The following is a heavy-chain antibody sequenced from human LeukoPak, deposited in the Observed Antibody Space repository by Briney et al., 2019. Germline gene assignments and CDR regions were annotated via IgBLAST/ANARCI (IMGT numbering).Heavy chain of an antibody. CDR2: IWYDGSNK. D-gene: IGHD6-19*01. Sequence: AGGSLRLPCAASGFTFSSYGMHWVRQAPGKGLEWVAVIWYDGSNKYYADSVKGRFTISRDNSKNTLYLQMNSLRAEDTAVYYCAKDESSSSPPGYFDYWGQGTLVTVSS. J-gene: IGHJ4*02. CDR1: GFTFSSYG. V-gene: IGHV3-33*06. CDR3: AKDESSSSPPGYFDY.